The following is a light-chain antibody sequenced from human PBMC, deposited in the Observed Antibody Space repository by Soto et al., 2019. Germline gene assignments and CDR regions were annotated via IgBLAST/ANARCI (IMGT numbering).Light chain of an antibody. CDR1: SSDVGGYNY. CDR2: DVS. J-gene: IGLJ1*01. V-gene: IGLV2-14*01. Sequence: QSVLTQPASVSGSPGQSITVSCTGTSSDVGGYNYVSWYQQHPGKAPKLMIYDVSNRPSGVSNRFSGSKSGNTASLTISGLQAEDEADYYCSSYTSSSTLYCFGTGTKVNVL. CDR3: SSYTSSSTLYC.